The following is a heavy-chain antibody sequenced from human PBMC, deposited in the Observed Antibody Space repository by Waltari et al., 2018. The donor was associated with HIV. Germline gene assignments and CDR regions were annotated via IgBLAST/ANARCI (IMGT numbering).Heavy chain of an antibody. V-gene: IGHV4-39*01. CDR3: ARHALRVGAAYWNFDL. D-gene: IGHD1-26*01. J-gene: IGHJ2*01. CDR1: GGSVSSSSYF. Sequence: QLQLQESGPGLVKPSETLSLTCTVSGGSVSSSSYFWAWIRQPPGKGLEWIGRIYYTGRAYYNPPLKSRVTISVDTSKNQFSLKVTSVTAADTAVYYCARHALRVGAAYWNFDLWGRGTLVTVSS. CDR2: IYYTGRA.